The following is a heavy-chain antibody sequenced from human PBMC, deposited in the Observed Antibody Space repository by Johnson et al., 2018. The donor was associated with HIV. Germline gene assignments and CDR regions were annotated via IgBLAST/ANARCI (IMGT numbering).Heavy chain of an antibody. V-gene: IGHV3-30*03. Sequence: QVQLVESGGGVVQPGRSLRLSCAASGFTFSSYGMHWVRQAPGKGLEWVAVISYDGSNKYYADSVKGRVTISRDNSKNPLYLQMNRLRAEDTAGYYCATPQEGYSAFDIWGQGTMVTVSS. CDR3: ATPQEGYSAFDI. CDR1: GFTFSSYG. J-gene: IGHJ3*02. CDR2: ISYDGSNK. D-gene: IGHD2-15*01.